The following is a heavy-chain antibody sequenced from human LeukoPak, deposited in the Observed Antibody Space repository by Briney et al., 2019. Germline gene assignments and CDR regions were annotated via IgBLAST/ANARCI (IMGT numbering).Heavy chain of an antibody. D-gene: IGHD4-11*01. V-gene: IGHV1-8*03. J-gene: IGHJ6*03. CDR1: GYSFVGYG. Sequence: ASVKVSCKACGYSFVGYGITWVRQAPGQGLEWMGWMNPHSGNTGYAQKFQGRVTITMHTSISTAYMELSSLRSEDTAVYYCARGDYNYYYYYMDVWGKGTTVTVSS. CDR3: ARGDYNYYYYYMDV. CDR2: MNPHSGNT.